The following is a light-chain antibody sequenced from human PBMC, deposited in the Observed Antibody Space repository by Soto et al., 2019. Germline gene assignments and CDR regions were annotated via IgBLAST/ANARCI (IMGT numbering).Light chain of an antibody. J-gene: IGKJ4*01. CDR2: AAS. V-gene: IGKV1-39*01. CDR3: QQSYSTPPGLT. CDR1: QSISSY. Sequence: DIQMTQSPSSLSASVGDRVTITCLASQSISSYLNWYQQKPGKAPKLLIYAASSLQSGVPSRFSGSGSGTDFTLTISSLQPEDFATYYCQQSYSTPPGLTFGGGTKVEIK.